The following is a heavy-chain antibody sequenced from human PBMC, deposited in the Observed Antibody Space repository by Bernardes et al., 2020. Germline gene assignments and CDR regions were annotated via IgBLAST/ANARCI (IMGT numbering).Heavy chain of an antibody. CDR3: ARGHAPVLPSGNFDY. V-gene: IGHV1-2*04. Sequence: ASVKVSCKASGYTFTGYYMHWVRQAPGQGLEWMGWINPNSGGTNYAQEFQGWVTMTRDTSISTAYMELSRLRSDDTAVYYCARGHAPVLPSGNFDYWGQGTLVTVSS. CDR1: GYTFTGYY. D-gene: IGHD3-3*01. J-gene: IGHJ4*02. CDR2: INPNSGGT.